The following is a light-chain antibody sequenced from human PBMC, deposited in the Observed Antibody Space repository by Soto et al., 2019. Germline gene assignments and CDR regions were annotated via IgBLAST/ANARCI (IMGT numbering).Light chain of an antibody. Sequence: DIVMTQSPDSLAVSLGETATINCKSSQSVLYISNNKNYLAWYQHKPGQPPRLLIYWASTRESGVPDRFSGSGSGTDFTLTISSLQAEDVAIYYCQQYYNTPLTFGGGTKVDI. CDR1: QSVLYISNNKNY. CDR2: WAS. CDR3: QQYYNTPLT. J-gene: IGKJ4*01. V-gene: IGKV4-1*01.